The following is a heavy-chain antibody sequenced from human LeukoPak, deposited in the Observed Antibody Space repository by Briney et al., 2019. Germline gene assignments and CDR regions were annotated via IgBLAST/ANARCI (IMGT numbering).Heavy chain of an antibody. CDR1: GFTFSSYS. Sequence: GGSLRLSCAASGFTFSSYSMNWVRQAPGKGLEWVSSISSSSSYIYYADSVKGRFTISRDNAENSLYLQMNSLRAEDTAVYYCARDYSGELPWFSPWGQGTLVTVSS. J-gene: IGHJ5*02. CDR3: ARDYSGELPWFSP. V-gene: IGHV3-21*01. D-gene: IGHD1-26*01. CDR2: ISSSSSYI.